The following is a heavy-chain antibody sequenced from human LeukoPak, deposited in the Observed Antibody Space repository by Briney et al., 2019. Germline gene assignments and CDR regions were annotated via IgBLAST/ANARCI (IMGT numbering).Heavy chain of an antibody. D-gene: IGHD6-19*01. CDR1: GGTFSSYA. J-gene: IGHJ5*02. CDR3: ARDVYLSSGWYSAALNWFDP. V-gene: IGHV1-69*13. Sequence: GASVKVSCKASGGTFSSYAISWVRQAPGQGLEWMGGIIPIFGTANYAQKFQGRVTITADESTSTAYMELSSLRSEDTAVYYCARDVYLSSGWYSAALNWFDPWGQGTLVTVSS. CDR2: IIPIFGTA.